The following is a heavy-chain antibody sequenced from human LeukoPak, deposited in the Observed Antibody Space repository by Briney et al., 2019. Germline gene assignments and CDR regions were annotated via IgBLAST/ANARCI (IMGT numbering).Heavy chain of an antibody. CDR3: VKDKGDYGGDAFHI. Sequence: VSSSFLGPYYADSIRDRFIVTRYNSNNTLSLQMNSLRAEDTAIYYCVKDKGDYGGDAFHIWGQGTMVTVSS. J-gene: IGHJ3*02. V-gene: IGHV3-23*01. CDR2: VSSSFLGP. D-gene: IGHD4-23*01.